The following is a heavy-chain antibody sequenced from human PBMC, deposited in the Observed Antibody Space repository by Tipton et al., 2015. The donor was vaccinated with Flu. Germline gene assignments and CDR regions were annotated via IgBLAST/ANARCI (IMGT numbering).Heavy chain of an antibody. CDR3: ARHGCSSTSCYLLRGEYFQH. V-gene: IGHV4-39*01. CDR2: IYYSGST. J-gene: IGHJ1*01. CDR1: GGSISSSSYY. D-gene: IGHD2-2*01. Sequence: TLSLTCTVSGGSISSSSYYWGWIRQPPGKGLEWIGSIYYSGSTYYNPSLKSRVTISVDTSKNQFSLKLSSVTAADTAVYYCARHGCSSTSCYLLRGEYFQHWGQGTLVTVSS.